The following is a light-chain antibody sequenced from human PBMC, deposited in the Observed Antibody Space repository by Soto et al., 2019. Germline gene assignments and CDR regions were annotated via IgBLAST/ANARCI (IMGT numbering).Light chain of an antibody. J-gene: IGKJ1*01. CDR3: GQIVSAPPRT. V-gene: IGKV3-20*01. CDR1: QSVSSTF. CDR2: GVS. Sequence: EIVLTQSPGTLSLSPGERATLSCRASQSVSSTFLAWYQQKPGQAPRLLIYGVSKRATGIPDRFSGSGSGTDFTLTISRPEPEDFAVYFCGQIVSAPPRTFGQGTKVEIK.